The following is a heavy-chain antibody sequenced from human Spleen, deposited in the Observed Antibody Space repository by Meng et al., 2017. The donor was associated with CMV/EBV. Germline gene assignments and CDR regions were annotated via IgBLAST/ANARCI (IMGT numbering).Heavy chain of an antibody. CDR1: GGSFSGFY. Sequence: SQTLSLTCAVYGGSFSGFYWSWIRQPPGKGLEWIGAISHSGSTNYNPSLKSRITISVDTSKNQFSLEMTSMTAADTAVYYCARDHTPAAAFDYYYYGLDVWGQGTTVTVSS. V-gene: IGHV4-34*01. D-gene: IGHD6-13*01. CDR3: ARDHTPAAAFDYYYYGLDV. J-gene: IGHJ6*02. CDR2: ISHSGST.